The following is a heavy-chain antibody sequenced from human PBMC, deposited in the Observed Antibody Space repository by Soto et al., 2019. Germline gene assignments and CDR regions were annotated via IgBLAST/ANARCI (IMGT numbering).Heavy chain of an antibody. J-gene: IGHJ6*02. V-gene: IGHV1-3*01. Sequence: QVQLVQSGAEVKKPGASVKVSCKASGYSFNTYAMHWVRQAPGQRLEWLAWITAGNVNTKYSQKFQGRLTVTRDTSVSTAYMELSSLTYEDTAVYYCARDMGQHRVMMSYYYAMDAWGQGTTVTVSS. D-gene: IGHD2-2*01. CDR1: GYSFNTYA. CDR3: ARDMGQHRVMMSYYYAMDA. CDR2: ITAGNVNT.